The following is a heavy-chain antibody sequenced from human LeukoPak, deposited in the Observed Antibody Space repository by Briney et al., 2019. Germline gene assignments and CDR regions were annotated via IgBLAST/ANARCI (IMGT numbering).Heavy chain of an antibody. CDR2: ISWDGGST. J-gene: IGHJ6*03. Sequence: QPGGSLRLSCAASGFTFDDYAMHWVRQAPGKGLEWVSLISWDGGSTYYADSVKGRFTISRDNSKNSLYLQMNSLRAEDTALYYCAKDAMAVFPNYYYYYMDVWGKGTTVTVSS. V-gene: IGHV3-43D*03. D-gene: IGHD2-8*02. CDR3: AKDAMAVFPNYYYYYMDV. CDR1: GFTFDDYA.